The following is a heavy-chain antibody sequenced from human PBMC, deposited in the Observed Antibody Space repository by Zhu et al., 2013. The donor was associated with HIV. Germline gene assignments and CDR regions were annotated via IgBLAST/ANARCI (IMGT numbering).Heavy chain of an antibody. Sequence: QVQLVQSGAEVKKPGASVKVSCKASTYTFSGYSIHWVRQAPGQGLEWMGWINPQTGATNYAETFHGRVTFTRDTSVSSVYIETRSDDTATYFCARSRDKHQLLCPFDPWGQGTLVTVSS. CDR1: TYTFSGYS. D-gene: IGHD6-13*01. J-gene: IGHJ5*02. CDR3: ARSRDKHQLLCPFDP. CDR2: INPQTGAT. V-gene: IGHV1-2*02.